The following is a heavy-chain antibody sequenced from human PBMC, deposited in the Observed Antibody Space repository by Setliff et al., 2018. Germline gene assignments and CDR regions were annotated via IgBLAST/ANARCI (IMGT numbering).Heavy chain of an antibody. J-gene: IGHJ5*02. D-gene: IGHD3-22*01. V-gene: IGHV4-39*07. CDR1: GGSISTSSYY. CDR2: IHYSGST. CDR3: ARGPYNIYDRSGYGFTNWFDP. Sequence: SETLSLTCTVSGGSISTSSYYWGWIRQPPGKGLEWIGSIHYSGSTYYNPSLKSRVTISVDTSKKQFSLKLSSVTAADTAVYYCARGPYNIYDRSGYGFTNWFDPWGQGILVTVSS.